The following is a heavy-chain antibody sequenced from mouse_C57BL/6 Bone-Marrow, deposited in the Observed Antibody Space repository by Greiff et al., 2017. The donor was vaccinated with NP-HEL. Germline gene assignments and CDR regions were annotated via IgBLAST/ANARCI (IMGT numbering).Heavy chain of an antibody. V-gene: IGHV5-4*01. J-gene: IGHJ1*03. Sequence: EVQLVESGGGLVKPGGSLKLSCAASGFTFSSYAMSWVRQTPEKRLAWVATISDGGSYTYYPDNVKGRFTISRDNAKNNLYLQMSHLKSADTAMYYCARDYYGRENWYFDVWGTGTTVTVSS. CDR2: ISDGGSYT. CDR3: ARDYYGRENWYFDV. D-gene: IGHD1-1*01. CDR1: GFTFSSYA.